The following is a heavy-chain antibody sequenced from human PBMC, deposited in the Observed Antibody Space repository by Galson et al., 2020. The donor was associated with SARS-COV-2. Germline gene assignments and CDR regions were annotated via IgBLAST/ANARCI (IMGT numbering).Heavy chain of an antibody. D-gene: IGHD4-17*01. CDR3: AREGRDGDYDYYFYGMDV. V-gene: IGHV4-59*13. J-gene: IGHJ6*02. Sequence: SETLSLTCTASGGSISSYYWSWIRQPPGKGLEWTGYIYYSGSTNYNPSLKSRVTISVDTSKNQFSLKLSSVTAADTAVYYCAREGRDGDYDYYFYGMDVWGQGTTVTVSS. CDR1: GGSISSYY. CDR2: IYYSGST.